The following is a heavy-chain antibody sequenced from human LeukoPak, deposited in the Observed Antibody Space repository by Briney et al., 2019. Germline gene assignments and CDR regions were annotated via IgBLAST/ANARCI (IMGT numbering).Heavy chain of an antibody. CDR3: ARVPTNTYGLGE. J-gene: IGHJ4*02. CDR2: IRYDGIDK. D-gene: IGHD5-18*01. CDR1: GFTFSSYG. Sequence: PGGSLRLSCVASGFTFSSYGIHWVRQAPGKGLEWVAFIRYDGIDKFYADSVKGRFTISRDNAKNTLYLEMNSLRVEDTAMYYCARVPTNTYGLGEWGQGTLVSVSS. V-gene: IGHV3-30*02.